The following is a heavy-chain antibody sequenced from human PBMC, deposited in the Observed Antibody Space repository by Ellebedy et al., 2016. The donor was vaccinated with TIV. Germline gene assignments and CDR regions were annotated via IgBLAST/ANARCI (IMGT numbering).Heavy chain of an antibody. CDR1: GVSVYSDSVY. CDR2: IYNRGSA. J-gene: IGHJ2*01. D-gene: IGHD2-8*01. Sequence: SQTLSLTXXVSGVSVYSDSVYWTWIRQSPGRGLEYIGDIYNRGSATYNPSLRGRVSISVDRSKNQVSLQLTAVTPADTAVYFCVRDRARRHGLIFFPSYFDVWGRGTLVTVSS. CDR3: VRDRARRHGLIFFPSYFDV. V-gene: IGHV4-61*01.